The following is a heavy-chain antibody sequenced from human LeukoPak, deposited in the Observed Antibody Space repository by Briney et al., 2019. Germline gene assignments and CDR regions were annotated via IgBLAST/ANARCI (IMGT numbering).Heavy chain of an antibody. Sequence: GESLKISCKGFGYTFATYWIGWVRQMPGKGLECMGIIYPDDSDTTYSPSFQGQVTISDDKSFSTAYLQWSSLKALDTAIYYCARLGGDTYYFGSASYPNWYFDLWGRGTLVTVSS. CDR3: ARLGGDTYYFGSASYPNWYFDL. CDR2: IYPDDSDT. CDR1: GYTFATYW. D-gene: IGHD3-10*01. V-gene: IGHV5-51*01. J-gene: IGHJ2*01.